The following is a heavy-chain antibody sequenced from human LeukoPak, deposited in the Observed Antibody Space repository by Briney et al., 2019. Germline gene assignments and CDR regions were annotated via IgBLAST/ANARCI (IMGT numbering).Heavy chain of an antibody. CDR3: ARFYGSGSYYPAAY. CDR2: IYSGDSDT. V-gene: IGHV5-51*01. J-gene: IGHJ4*02. CDR1: GYSFSSYW. Sequence: GEPLKIPCKGSGYSFSSYWIGRGRQMPGKGLEWMGIIYSGDSDTKYSPSFQGQGTISADQSNSPAYLQWSSMKASETAMYYCARFYGSGSYYPAAYWGEGTLVTVSS. D-gene: IGHD3-10*01.